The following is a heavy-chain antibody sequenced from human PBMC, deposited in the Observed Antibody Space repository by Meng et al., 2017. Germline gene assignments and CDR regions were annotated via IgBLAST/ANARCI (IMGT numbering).Heavy chain of an antibody. J-gene: IGHJ4*02. CDR3: ARDSDSSSWYDYFGY. CDR1: GGTFSSYA. Sequence: QVQLVPSGAEVKKPGSSGKVSCKASGGTFSSYAISWVRQAPGQGLEWMGGIIPIFGTANYAQKFQGRVTITADESTSTAYMELSSLRSEDTAVYYCARDSDSSSWYDYFGYWGQGTLVTVSS. V-gene: IGHV1-69*01. CDR2: IIPIFGTA. D-gene: IGHD6-13*01.